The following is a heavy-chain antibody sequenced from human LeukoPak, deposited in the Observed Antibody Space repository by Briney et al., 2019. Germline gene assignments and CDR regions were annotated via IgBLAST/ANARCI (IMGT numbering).Heavy chain of an antibody. CDR3: AKTTGTNDAFDI. CDR1: GFTFDDYA. V-gene: IGHV3-9*01. J-gene: IGHJ3*02. D-gene: IGHD1-1*01. Sequence: GGSLRLSCAASGFTFDDYAMHWVRQAPGKGLEWVSSISTNSGSMDYADSMKGRFVISRDNAKNSLYLQMNSLRPVDTALYYCAKTTGTNDAFDIWGQGTMVTVSS. CDR2: ISTNSGSM.